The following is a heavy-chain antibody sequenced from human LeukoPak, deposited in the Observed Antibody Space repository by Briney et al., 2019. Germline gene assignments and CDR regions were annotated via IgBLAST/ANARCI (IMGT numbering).Heavy chain of an antibody. J-gene: IGHJ5*02. Sequence: SETLSLTCTVSGGSISSSSYYWGWIRQPPGKGLEWIGSIYYSGSTYYNPSLKSRVTISVDTSKNQFSLKLSSVTAADTAVYYCARDRTVVVVLGQLHHGFDPWGQGTLVTVSS. D-gene: IGHD2-15*01. CDR2: IYYSGST. CDR3: ARDRTVVVVLGQLHHGFDP. CDR1: GGSISSSSYY. V-gene: IGHV4-39*07.